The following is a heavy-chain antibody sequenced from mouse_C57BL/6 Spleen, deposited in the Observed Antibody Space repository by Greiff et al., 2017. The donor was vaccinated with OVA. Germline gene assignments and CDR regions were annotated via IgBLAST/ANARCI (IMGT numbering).Heavy chain of an antibody. CDR3: ARQNPYGSSSDY. J-gene: IGHJ2*01. V-gene: IGHV5-6*01. D-gene: IGHD1-1*01. Sequence: EVKLMESGGDLVKPGGSLKLSCAASGFTFSSYGMSWVRQTPDKRLEWVATISSGGSYTYCPDSVKGRFTISRDNAKNTLYLQMSSLKSEDTAMYYCARQNPYGSSSDYWGQGTTLTVSS. CDR2: ISSGGSYT. CDR1: GFTFSSYG.